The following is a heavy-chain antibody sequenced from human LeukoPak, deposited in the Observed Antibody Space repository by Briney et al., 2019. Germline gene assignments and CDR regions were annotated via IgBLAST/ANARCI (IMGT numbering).Heavy chain of an antibody. CDR1: GGSISSSSYY. Sequence: SETLSLTCTVSGGSISSSSYYWGWIRQPPGKGLEWIGSIYYSGSTYYNPSLKSRVTISVDMSKNQFSLKLSSVTAADTAVYYCARRRWSDGDLVGYYWGQGTLVTVSS. CDR2: IYYSGST. V-gene: IGHV4-39*01. D-gene: IGHD2-15*01. CDR3: ARRRWSDGDLVGYY. J-gene: IGHJ4*02.